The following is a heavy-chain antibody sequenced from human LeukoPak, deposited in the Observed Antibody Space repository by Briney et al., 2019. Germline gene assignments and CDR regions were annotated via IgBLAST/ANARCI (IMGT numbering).Heavy chain of an antibody. CDR3: ARGGVIRWPPDS. CDR2: IYYSGST. J-gene: IGHJ4*02. CDR1: GDSISRGGYY. D-gene: IGHD3-16*02. Sequence: SETLSLTCTVSGDSISRGGYYWSWIRQHPGKGLEWIGYIYYSGSTYYNPSLKSRVTISVDTSKNQFSLKVRSVTAADTAVYFCARGGVIRWPPDSWGQGTLVTVSS. V-gene: IGHV4-31*03.